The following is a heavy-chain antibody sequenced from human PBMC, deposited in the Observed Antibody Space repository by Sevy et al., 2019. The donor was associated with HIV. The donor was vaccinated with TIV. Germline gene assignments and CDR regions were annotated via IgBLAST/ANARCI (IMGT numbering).Heavy chain of an antibody. CDR3: AKDTSSGSYYFGAFDI. D-gene: IGHD1-26*01. CDR2: ISWNSGSI. J-gene: IGHJ3*02. CDR1: GFTFDDYA. V-gene: IGHV3-9*01. Sequence: GGSLRLSCAASGFTFDDYAMHWVRQAPGKGLEWVSGISWNSGSIGYADSVKGRFTISRDNANNSLYLQMNSLRAEDTALYYCAKDTSSGSYYFGAFDIWGQGTMVTVSS.